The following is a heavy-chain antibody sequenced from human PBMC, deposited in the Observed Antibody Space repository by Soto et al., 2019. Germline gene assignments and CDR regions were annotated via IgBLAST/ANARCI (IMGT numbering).Heavy chain of an antibody. CDR2: ISGSGDNT. V-gene: IGHV3-23*01. J-gene: IGHJ5*02. D-gene: IGHD5-12*01. Sequence: GGSLRLSCAASGFTFSNCAMSWVRQAPGKGLEWVSAISGSGDNTYNADSVKGRFTISRDNSKNTLYVQMNSLRAEDTAVYYCAKDKGYSGYGPYNWFDPWGQGTLVTVSS. CDR1: GFTFSNCA. CDR3: AKDKGYSGYGPYNWFDP.